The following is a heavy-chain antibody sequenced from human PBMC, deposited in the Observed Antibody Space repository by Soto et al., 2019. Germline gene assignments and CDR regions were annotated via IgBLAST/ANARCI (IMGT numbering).Heavy chain of an antibody. J-gene: IGHJ6*03. D-gene: IGHD3-10*01. V-gene: IGHV4-34*01. CDR3: ARGLLLWFGELSRRGGYYYYMDV. CDR1: GGSFSGYY. Sequence: QVQLQQCGAGLFKPSETLSLTCAVYGGSFSGYYWSWIRQPPGKVLEWIGEIHDSGSSNYNPSLKSRVTISVDTPKNQFSLQLSSVTAADTAVYYWARGLLLWFGELSRRGGYYYYMDVWGKGTMVTVSS. CDR2: IHDSGSS.